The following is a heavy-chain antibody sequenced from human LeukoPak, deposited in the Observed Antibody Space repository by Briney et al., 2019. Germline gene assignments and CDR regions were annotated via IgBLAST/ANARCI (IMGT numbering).Heavy chain of an antibody. V-gene: IGHV1-46*03. CDR3: AIGVVIIGYYYYMDV. Sequence: ASVNVSCKASGYTFTIYYMHWVPHAPGQGLECMGIINPNGGSTIYAQKFKGRVTMTRDTSTSTVYMELSSLRSEDTAVYYCAIGVVIIGYYYYMDVWGKGTTVTVSS. J-gene: IGHJ6*03. D-gene: IGHD3-3*01. CDR2: INPNGGST. CDR1: GYTFTIYY.